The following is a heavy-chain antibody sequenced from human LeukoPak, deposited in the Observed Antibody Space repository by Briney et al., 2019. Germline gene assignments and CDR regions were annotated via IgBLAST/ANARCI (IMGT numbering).Heavy chain of an antibody. CDR2: INHNGNVN. D-gene: IGHD3-10*01. CDR3: AKVLGGFDY. V-gene: IGHV3-7*03. CDR1: GFTFSSYW. Sequence: GGSLRLSWAASGFTFSSYWMNWARQAPGKGLEWVASINHNGNVNYYVDSVKGRFTISRDNAKNSLYLQMSNLRAEDTAVYYCAKVLGGFDYWGQGTLVTVSS. J-gene: IGHJ4*02.